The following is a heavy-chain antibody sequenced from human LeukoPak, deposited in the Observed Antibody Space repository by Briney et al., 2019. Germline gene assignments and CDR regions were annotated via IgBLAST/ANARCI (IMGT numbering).Heavy chain of an antibody. CDR2: ISGSGGTL. CDR3: ARESRWFLIGRYFDY. V-gene: IGHV3-23*01. Sequence: PGGTLRLSCAASGFTFSSYDMSWVRQAPGKGLKWVSDISGSGGTLYYADSVKGRFTISRDNTKNSLYLQMNSLRAEDTAVYSCARESRWFLIGRYFDYWGQGTLFTVS. J-gene: IGHJ4*02. CDR1: GFTFSSYD. D-gene: IGHD3-9*01.